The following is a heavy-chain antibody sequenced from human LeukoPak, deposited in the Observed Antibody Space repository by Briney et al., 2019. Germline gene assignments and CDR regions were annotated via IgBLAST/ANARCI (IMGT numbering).Heavy chain of an antibody. J-gene: IGHJ4*02. CDR1: GFSITTNGEG. V-gene: IGHV2-5*02. CDR3: PPTLRPPFCSGGNCYYFDY. D-gene: IGHD2-15*01. Sequence: SGPTLVNPTQTLPLTCTVTGFSITTNGEGVGWIRQAPGKALEWLAIIIWDGDRRYNSSLRSRLTITSDNSKSQVVLTMTNMDPVDTPEFSCPPTLRPPFCSGGNCYYFDYWGQGTLVTVSS. CDR2: IIWDGDR.